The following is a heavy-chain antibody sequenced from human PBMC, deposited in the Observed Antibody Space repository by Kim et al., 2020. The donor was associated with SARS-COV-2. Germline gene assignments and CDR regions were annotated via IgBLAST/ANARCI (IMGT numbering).Heavy chain of an antibody. CDR3: AKDHPSPGWPTFGD. Sequence: GGSLRLSCEASGFAVYRFAMNWVRQAPGQGLEWIAAITNNNGKTYYQDSVKGRFTFSRDESKNIVYLHMSSLRVEDTAVYYCAKDHPSPGWPTFGDWGQG. CDR2: ITNNNGKT. V-gene: IGHV3-23*01. J-gene: IGHJ4*02. CDR1: GFAVYRFA. D-gene: IGHD6-19*01.